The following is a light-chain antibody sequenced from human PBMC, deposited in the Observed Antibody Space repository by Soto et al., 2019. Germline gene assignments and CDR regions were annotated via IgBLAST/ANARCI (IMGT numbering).Light chain of an antibody. J-gene: IGKJ5*01. V-gene: IGKV2-28*01. CDR2: LGS. CDR1: QSLLHSNGYKY. Sequence: DIVMTQSPLSLPVTPGEPASISCRSNQSLLHSNGYKYLDWYLQKPGQSPHLVIYLGSNRASGVPDRFSGSGSGTDFTLKISRVEAEDVGVYYCMQALQTTITFGQGTRLEIK. CDR3: MQALQTTIT.